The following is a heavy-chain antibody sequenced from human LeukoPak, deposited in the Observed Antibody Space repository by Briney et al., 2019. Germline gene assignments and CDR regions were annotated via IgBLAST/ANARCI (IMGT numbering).Heavy chain of an antibody. CDR3: ARGRLLWFGESHWDY. V-gene: IGHV4-34*01. CDR1: GGSFSGYY. D-gene: IGHD3-10*01. J-gene: IGHJ4*02. Sequence: SETLSLTCAVYGGSFSGYYWSWIRQPSGKGLEWIGEINHSGSTNYNPSLKSRVTISVDTSKNQFSLKLSSVTAADTAVYYCARGRLLWFGESHWDYWGQGTLVTVSS. CDR2: INHSGST.